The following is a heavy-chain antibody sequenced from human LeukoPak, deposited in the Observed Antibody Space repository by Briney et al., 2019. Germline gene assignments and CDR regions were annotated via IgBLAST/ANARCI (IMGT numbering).Heavy chain of an antibody. V-gene: IGHV4-34*01. J-gene: IGHJ4*02. CDR2: ISQYEGT. CDR3: ARGRDHAKLGY. CDR1: GESFSTYY. Sequence: PSETLSLTCAIYGESFSTYYCNLMRQPPGRGLEWIAEISQYEGTKYNPSLVSRVTISLDTSNNQCSLRLNSVTAADTAVYFCARGRDHAKLGYWGQGTQVTVSS. D-gene: IGHD1-14*01.